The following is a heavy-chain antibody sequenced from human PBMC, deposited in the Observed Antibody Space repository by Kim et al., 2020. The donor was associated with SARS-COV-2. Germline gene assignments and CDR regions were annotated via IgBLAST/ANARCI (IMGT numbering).Heavy chain of an antibody. V-gene: IGHV4-59*01. CDR3: ARMPRYCSGGSCYAYYFDY. J-gene: IGHJ4*02. D-gene: IGHD2-15*01. Sequence: SRVTIAVDTSKNQFSLKLSSVTAADTAVYYCARMPRYCSGGSCYAYYFDYWGQGTLVTVSS.